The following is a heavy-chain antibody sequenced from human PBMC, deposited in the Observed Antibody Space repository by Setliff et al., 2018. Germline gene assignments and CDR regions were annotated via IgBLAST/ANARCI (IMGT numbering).Heavy chain of an antibody. D-gene: IGHD6-6*01. CDR3: ARQTGEQLVDY. V-gene: IGHV4-34*01. CDR2: INHSGST. Sequence: SETLSLTCAVYGGPFSSYYWSWIRQPPGKGLEWIGEINHSGSTNYNPSLKSRVTISVDTSKNQFSLKLSSVTAADTAVYYCARQTGEQLVDYWGQGTLVTVSS. CDR1: GGPFSSYY. J-gene: IGHJ4*02.